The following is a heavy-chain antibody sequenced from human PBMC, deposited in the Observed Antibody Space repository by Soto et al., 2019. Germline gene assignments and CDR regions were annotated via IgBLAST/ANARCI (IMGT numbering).Heavy chain of an antibody. J-gene: IGHJ4*02. D-gene: IGHD3-10*02. V-gene: IGHV4-39*01. CDR3: FSVPRQVGISYALDS. CDR1: GVSVTSGSYF. Sequence: QLLLHESSPGLVKPSETLSLTCTVSGVSVTSGSYFWGWIRQSPGQGLEWLGSIFYEVTSYYNPSLKSRLTISVDASKSQFSLKLTSVTAADTALYYCFSVPRQVGISYALDSWGQGTLVTVSA. CDR2: IFYEVTS.